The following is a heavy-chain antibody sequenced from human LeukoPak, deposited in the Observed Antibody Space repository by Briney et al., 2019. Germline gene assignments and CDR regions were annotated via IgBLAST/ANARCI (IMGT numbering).Heavy chain of an antibody. CDR2: IYSSGST. D-gene: IGHD4-17*01. J-gene: IGHJ4*02. Sequence: SETLSLTCTVSGGSISSYYWSWIRQSPGKGLEWIGYIYSSGSTNYNPSLKSRVTMSVDTSKNQFSLKLNSLTAADTAVYYWTRGLYGDYGYWGQGTLVIVSS. CDR3: TRGLYGDYGY. CDR1: GGSISSYY. V-gene: IGHV4-59*01.